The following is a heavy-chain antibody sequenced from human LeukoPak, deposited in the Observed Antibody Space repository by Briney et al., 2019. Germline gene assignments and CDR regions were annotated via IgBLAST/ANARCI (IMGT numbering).Heavy chain of an antibody. J-gene: IGHJ4*02. CDR3: ARDRYDYVWGSYDY. Sequence: PGRSLRLSCTASGFTFGDYAMSWFRQAPGKGLEWVSSISSSSSYIYYADSAKGRFTISRDNAKNSLYLQMNSLRAEDTAVYYCARDRYDYVWGSYDYWGQGTLVTVSS. V-gene: IGHV3-21*01. CDR1: GFTFGDYA. CDR2: ISSSSSYI. D-gene: IGHD3-16*01.